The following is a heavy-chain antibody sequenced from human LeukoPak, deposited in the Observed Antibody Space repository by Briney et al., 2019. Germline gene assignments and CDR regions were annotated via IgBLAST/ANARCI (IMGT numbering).Heavy chain of an antibody. CDR2: IWYDGTNK. J-gene: IGHJ4*02. Sequence: GGSLRLSCAASGFTFSSYGMHWVRQTPGKGLEWVAFIWYDGTNKHYADSVKGRFTISRDNSKNTLYLQMNSLRPEDTAVYYCAREDYDILTGYYRHFDYWGQGTLVTVSS. V-gene: IGHV3-30*02. CDR3: AREDYDILTGYYRHFDY. D-gene: IGHD3-9*01. CDR1: GFTFSSYG.